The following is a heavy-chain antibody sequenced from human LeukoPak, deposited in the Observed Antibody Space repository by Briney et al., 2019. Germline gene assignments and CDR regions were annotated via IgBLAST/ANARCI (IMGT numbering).Heavy chain of an antibody. J-gene: IGHJ4*02. D-gene: IGHD3-3*01. V-gene: IGHV1-18*01. CDR2: ISAYNGNT. CDR3: ARDSALFGVVTHFDY. CDR1: GYTFTSYG. Sequence: ASVKVSCKASGYTFTSYGISWVRQAPGQGLEWMGWISAYNGNTNYAQKLQGRVTMTTDTSTGTAYMELRSLRSDDTAVYYCARDSALFGVVTHFDYWGQGTLVTVSS.